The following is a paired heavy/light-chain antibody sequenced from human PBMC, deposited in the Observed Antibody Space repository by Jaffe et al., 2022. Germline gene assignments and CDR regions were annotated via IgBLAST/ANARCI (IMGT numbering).Light chain of an antibody. CDR2: NTN. J-gene: IGLJ3*02. CDR1: SGSVSTSHY. V-gene: IGLV8-61*01. Sequence: QTVVTQEPSFSVSPGGTVTLTCGLSSGSVSTSHYPSWYQQTPGQAPRTLIYNTNTRSSGVPDRFSGSILGNKAALTITGAQADDESDYYCVLYMGSGISVFGGGTKLTVL. CDR3: VLYMGSGISV.
Heavy chain of an antibody. CDR2: INSAGGT. V-gene: IGHV3-23*01. J-gene: IGHJ4*02. CDR1: GFTFSSYG. Sequence: EVQLLESGGGLVQPGGSLRLSCAASGFTFSSYGMSWVRQAPGKGLEWVSNINSAGGTYYADSVKGRFTISRDNSKNTLYLQMNSLRAEDTALYYCAKRTPYYFDYWGQGTLVTVSS. CDR3: AKRTPYYFDY.